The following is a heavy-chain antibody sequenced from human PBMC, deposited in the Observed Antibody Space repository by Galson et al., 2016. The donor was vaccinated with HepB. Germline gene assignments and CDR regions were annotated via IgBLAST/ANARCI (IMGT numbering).Heavy chain of an antibody. Sequence: SVKVPCKASGGTFTSYAISWVRQAPGQELEWMGGIIPIFGTPSYAQKFQGRVTITADESTTTAYMELSSLRSEDTAVYYCARGSEGIPASLVDSWGEGTPVAVSS. CDR3: ARGSEGIPASLVDS. CDR1: GGTFTSYA. J-gene: IGHJ5*01. CDR2: IIPIFGTP. V-gene: IGHV1-69*13. D-gene: IGHD2-2*01.